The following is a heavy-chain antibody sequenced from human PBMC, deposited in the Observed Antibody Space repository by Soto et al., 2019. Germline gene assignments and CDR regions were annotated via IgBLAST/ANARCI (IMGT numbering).Heavy chain of an antibody. Sequence: PGGSLRLSCAASGFTFSSYGMHWVRQAPGKGLEWVAVISYDGSNKYYADSVKGRFTISRDNSKNTLYLQMNSLRAEDTAVYYCAKDLWVAVAGDFDYWGQGTLVTVSS. D-gene: IGHD6-19*01. J-gene: IGHJ4*02. V-gene: IGHV3-30*18. CDR1: GFTFSSYG. CDR3: AKDLWVAVAGDFDY. CDR2: ISYDGSNK.